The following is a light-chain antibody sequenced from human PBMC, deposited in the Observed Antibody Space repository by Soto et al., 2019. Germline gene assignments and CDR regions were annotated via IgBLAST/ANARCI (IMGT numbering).Light chain of an antibody. J-gene: IGKJ1*01. V-gene: IGKV1-5*01. CDR3: QQYDSYSLT. Sequence: DIQMTQSPSTLSASVGDRVTITCRASQSISSRLAWYQQKPGKAPKLLIYDASRLESGVLSRFSGRVSGTVFTLTISSLQPDVFATCSLQQYDSYSLTFGQGTKVEIK. CDR1: QSISSR. CDR2: DAS.